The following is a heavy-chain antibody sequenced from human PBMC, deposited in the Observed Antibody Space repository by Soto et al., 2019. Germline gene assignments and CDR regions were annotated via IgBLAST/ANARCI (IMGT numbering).Heavy chain of an antibody. CDR3: SKGKTIFGVVVVSES. CDR1: GFVFSIYD. Sequence: GESLKISCAVSGFVFSIYDMHWVRQAPGKGLEWVAVISNDGSNKDYADSVKGRFTISRDNSKITLYLQMNGVRAEDTAVYYCSKGKTIFGVVVVSESWGPGTLVPVSS. D-gene: IGHD3-3*01. V-gene: IGHV3-30*18. CDR2: ISNDGSNK. J-gene: IGHJ5*01.